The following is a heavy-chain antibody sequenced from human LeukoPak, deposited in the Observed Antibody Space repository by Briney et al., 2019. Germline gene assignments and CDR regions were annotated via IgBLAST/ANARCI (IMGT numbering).Heavy chain of an antibody. CDR1: GYTFTSYA. J-gene: IGHJ4*02. CDR3: ARGSTTFGGVIPSPLGY. D-gene: IGHD3-16*02. Sequence: GASVKVSCKASGYTFTSYAMNWVRQAPGQGLEWMGWINTNTGNPTYAQGFTGRFVFSLDTSVSTAYLQISSLKAEDTAVYYCARGSTTFGGVIPSPLGYWGQGTLVTVSS. V-gene: IGHV7-4-1*02. CDR2: INTNTGNP.